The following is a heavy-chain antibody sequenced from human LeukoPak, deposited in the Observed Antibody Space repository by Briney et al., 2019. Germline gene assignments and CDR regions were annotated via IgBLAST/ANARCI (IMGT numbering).Heavy chain of an antibody. Sequence: SETLSLTCAVYGGSFSGYYWSWIRQPPGKGLEWIGEINHSGSTNYNPSLKSRVTISVDTSKNQFSLKLSSVTAADTAVYYCAREGFGDGYNMAWYFDLWGRGTLVTVSS. CDR1: GGSFSGYY. CDR2: INHSGST. D-gene: IGHD5-24*01. V-gene: IGHV4-34*01. J-gene: IGHJ2*01. CDR3: AREGFGDGYNMAWYFDL.